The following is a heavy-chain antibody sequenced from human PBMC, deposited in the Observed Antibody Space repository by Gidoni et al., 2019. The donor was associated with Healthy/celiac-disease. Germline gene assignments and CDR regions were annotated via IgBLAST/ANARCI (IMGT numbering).Heavy chain of an antibody. CDR1: GGSFSGYY. CDR2: INHSGST. J-gene: IGHJ4*02. D-gene: IGHD5-12*01. Sequence: QVQLQPWGAGLLKPSQTMSLTCALSGGSFSGYYWSWIRQPPGHGLEWIGEINHSGSTNYNPSLNSRVIISVDTSKNQFSLKLSHVTAADTAVYYCARGRRKWLRLRDWGQGTLVTVSS. V-gene: IGHV4-34*01. CDR3: ARGRRKWLRLRD.